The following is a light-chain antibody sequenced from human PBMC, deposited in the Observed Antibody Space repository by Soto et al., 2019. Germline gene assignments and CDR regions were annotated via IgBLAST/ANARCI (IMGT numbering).Light chain of an antibody. Sequence: EIVMTQSPATLSVSPGERATLSCRASQSVRSNLAWYQQKPGQAPRLLISSVSKRATGIPDRFSGGGSGTDFTLTISRVDPEDFALYICQQYDGSPITFGQGTRLEIK. CDR2: SVS. V-gene: IGKV3-20*01. CDR1: QSVRSN. CDR3: QQYDGSPIT. J-gene: IGKJ5*01.